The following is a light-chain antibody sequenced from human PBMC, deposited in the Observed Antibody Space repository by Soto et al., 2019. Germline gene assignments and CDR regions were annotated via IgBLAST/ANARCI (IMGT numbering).Light chain of an antibody. CDR2: KAS. CDR3: MQATHWPIT. J-gene: IGKJ5*01. CDR1: QSLVYSDGIAY. V-gene: IGKV2-30*01. Sequence: DVVMTQSPLSLPVTLGQPASISCRSNQSLVYSDGIAYFSWFQQRPGRSPRRPIYKASNRDSGVPARFSGSGSGTDFALKISRVEADDVGVYYCMQATHWPITSGQGTRLDIK.